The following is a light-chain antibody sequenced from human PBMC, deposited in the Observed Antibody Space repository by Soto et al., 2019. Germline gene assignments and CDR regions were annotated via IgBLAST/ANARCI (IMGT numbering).Light chain of an antibody. CDR1: QSLTSRS. CDR3: QQYNNRPPLT. Sequence: EILMTQSPATLSASPGERATLSCRASQSLTSRSLAWYQQKPGQAPRLLIYGASTRATGIPARFSGSGSGTEFTLTISSLQSEDFAVYYCQQYNNRPPLTFGGGTKVDIK. CDR2: GAS. J-gene: IGKJ4*01. V-gene: IGKV3-15*01.